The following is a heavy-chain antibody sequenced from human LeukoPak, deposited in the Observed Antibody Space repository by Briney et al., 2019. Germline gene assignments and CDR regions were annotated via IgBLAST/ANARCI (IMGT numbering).Heavy chain of an antibody. V-gene: IGHV4-34*01. D-gene: IGHD3-10*01. CDR3: ARERITMVRGVIRSPIDY. CDR2: INDSGST. CDR1: GGSFSGYY. J-gene: IGHJ4*02. Sequence: PSETLSLTCAVYGGSFSGYYWSWIRQPPGKGLEWIGEINDSGSTNYNPFLKSRVTISVDTSKNQFSLKLSSVTAADTAVYYCARERITMVRGVIRSPIDYWGQGTLVTVSS.